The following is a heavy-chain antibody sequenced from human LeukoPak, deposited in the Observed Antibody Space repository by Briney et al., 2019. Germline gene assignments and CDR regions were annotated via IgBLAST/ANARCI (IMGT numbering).Heavy chain of an antibody. CDR1: GYTFTGYY. D-gene: IGHD6-19*01. CDR2: INPNIGAT. V-gene: IGHV1-2*02. Sequence: GGSVKVSCKPSGYTFTGYYLHWVRQAPGQALERMGWINPNIGATMYAEKFQGRVTMTRDTSISTAYMELSSLRSDDTALYYFARDRVGSGWPRPYYFERWGEGTLVGVCS. J-gene: IGHJ4*02. CDR3: ARDRVGSGWPRPYYFER.